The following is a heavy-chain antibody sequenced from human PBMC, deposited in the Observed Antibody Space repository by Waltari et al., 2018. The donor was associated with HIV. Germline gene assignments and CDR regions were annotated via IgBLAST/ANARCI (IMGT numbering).Heavy chain of an antibody. V-gene: IGHV4-39*01. CDR3: ARHRGESVSDAFDM. J-gene: IGHJ3*02. CDR1: GASISSSSSY. CDR2: LYYSGST. Sequence: QLQLQESGPGLVKPSETLSLTCTVSGASISSSSSYWGWIRQPPGKGLEWIGSLYYSGSTYYNQSLKSRVSISVATSKNQFSLKLSSVTAADTAVYYCARHRGESVSDAFDMWGQGTMVTVSS. D-gene: IGHD2-8*01.